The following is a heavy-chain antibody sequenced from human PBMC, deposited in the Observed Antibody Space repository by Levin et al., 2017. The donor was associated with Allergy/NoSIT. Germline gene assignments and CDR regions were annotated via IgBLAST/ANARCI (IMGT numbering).Heavy chain of an antibody. CDR2: IKPNSDVA. V-gene: IGHV1-2*02. CDR1: GYSFTDYH. Sequence: ASVKVSCKASGYSFTDYHLHWVRQAPGQGLEWMGWIKPNSDVATYAEKFQGRVTVTSDASINTVYMELSSLRSDDTALDYCTREDYWGQGTRVTVSS. CDR3: TREDY. J-gene: IGHJ4*02.